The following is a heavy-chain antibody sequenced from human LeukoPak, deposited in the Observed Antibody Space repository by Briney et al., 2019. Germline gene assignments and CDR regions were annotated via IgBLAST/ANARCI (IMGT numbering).Heavy chain of an antibody. J-gene: IGHJ4*02. CDR3: ARDSASTSFPPAYDY. CDR1: GYTFTNYG. Sequence: ASVKVSCKAAGYTFTNYGVTWVRQSPGQGLEWVGWISAQNGNTNYVQKLQDRVTMTTDTPTPTAYLELRNLRSDDTAVYYCARDSASTSFPPAYDYWGQGTVVAVSS. D-gene: IGHD3-16*01. V-gene: IGHV1-18*04. CDR2: ISAQNGNT.